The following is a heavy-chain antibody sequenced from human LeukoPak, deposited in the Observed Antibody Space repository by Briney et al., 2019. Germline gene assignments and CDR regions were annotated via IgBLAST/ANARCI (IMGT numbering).Heavy chain of an antibody. J-gene: IGHJ4*02. Sequence: GGALRLSCAGSGLTFSSYSMNWVRQAPGKGLEWIYYISSSGSTIYYADSVKGRLTISRDNAKNSQYLQMNSLRDENTSVYYCARSIVATHFDYWGQGTLVTVSS. V-gene: IGHV3-48*02. CDR3: ARSIVATHFDY. CDR2: ISSSGSTI. D-gene: IGHD5-12*01. CDR1: GLTFSSYS.